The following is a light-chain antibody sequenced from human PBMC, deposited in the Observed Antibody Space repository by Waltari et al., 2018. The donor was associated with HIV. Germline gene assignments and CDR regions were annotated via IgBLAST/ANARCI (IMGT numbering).Light chain of an antibody. V-gene: IGLV2-11*01. J-gene: IGLJ2*01. Sequence: QSALTQPRSVSGSPGQSVTISCTGTSSDVGVYNFVSWYQQHPGKAPKLMIYDVSKRPSCVPDRFSGSKSGNTASLTISGLQAEDEADYYCCSYAGSYPVVFGGGTKLTVL. CDR3: CSYAGSYPVV. CDR2: DVS. CDR1: SSDVGVYNF.